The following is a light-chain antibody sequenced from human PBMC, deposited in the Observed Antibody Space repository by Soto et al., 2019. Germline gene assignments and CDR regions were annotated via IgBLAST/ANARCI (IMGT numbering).Light chain of an antibody. Sequence: ETVLTQSPATLSLSPGERASLSCRASRSVSSYLAWYQQKPGQAPRLLIYDASNRASGIPARFSGSGSGTDFTLTISSLEPEDFAVYYCQQRGDWPPTFGGGTKV. CDR3: QQRGDWPPT. CDR1: RSVSSY. V-gene: IGKV3-11*01. J-gene: IGKJ4*01. CDR2: DAS.